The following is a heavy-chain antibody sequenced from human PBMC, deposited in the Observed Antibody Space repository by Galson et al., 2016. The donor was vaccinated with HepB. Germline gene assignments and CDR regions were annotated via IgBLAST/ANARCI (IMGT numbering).Heavy chain of an antibody. CDR1: GFTFTNAW. D-gene: IGHD1-26*01. J-gene: IGHJ4*02. CDR3: TTFGLLDSGSYHTGTFADY. Sequence: SLRLSCAASGFTFTNAWMSWVRQAPGKGLEWVGRIKSKTDGGTTDYAAPVKGRFTISRDDSKNTLYLRMNSLKTEDTAVYYCTTFGLLDSGSYHTGTFADYWGQGTLVTGSS. CDR2: IKSKTDGGTT. V-gene: IGHV3-15*01.